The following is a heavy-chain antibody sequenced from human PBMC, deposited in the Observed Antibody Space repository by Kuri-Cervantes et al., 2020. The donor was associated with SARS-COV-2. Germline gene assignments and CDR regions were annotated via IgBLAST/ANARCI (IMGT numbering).Heavy chain of an antibody. CDR3: AKGDILTGYYHYYYYYYMDV. V-gene: IGHV3-53*01. D-gene: IGHD3-9*01. J-gene: IGHJ6*03. CDR2: INNDGSI. CDR1: GFTVSGNY. Sequence: GGSLRLSCVASGFTVSGNYMSWVRQAPGRGLEWVSFINNDGSIYHADSVKGRFTISRDNSKNTLHFQMNSLRAEDAAVYYCAKGDILTGYYHYYYYYYMDVWGKGTTVTVSS.